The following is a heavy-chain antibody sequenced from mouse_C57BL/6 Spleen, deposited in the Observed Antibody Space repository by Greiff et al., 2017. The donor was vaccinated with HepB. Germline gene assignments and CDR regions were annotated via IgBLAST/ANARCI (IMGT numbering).Heavy chain of an antibody. CDR2: ISDGGSYT. V-gene: IGHV5-4*01. D-gene: IGHD3-2*02. Sequence: EVKLQESGGGLVKPGGSLKLSCAASGFTFSSYAMSWVRQTPEKRLEWVATISDGGSYTYYPDNVKGRFTISRDNAKNNLYLQMSHLKSEDTAMYYCARDRGQLRLWFAYWGQGTLVTVSA. J-gene: IGHJ3*01. CDR1: GFTFSSYA. CDR3: ARDRGQLRLWFAY.